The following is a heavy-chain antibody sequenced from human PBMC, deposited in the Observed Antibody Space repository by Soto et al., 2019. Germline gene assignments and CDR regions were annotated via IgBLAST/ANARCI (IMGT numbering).Heavy chain of an antibody. J-gene: IGHJ4*02. V-gene: IGHV3-7*03. CDR2: IKQDGSEK. D-gene: IGHD6-6*01. CDR1: GFTFSSYW. CDR3: SRVGSSSSVDY. Sequence: EVQLVESGGGLVQPGGSLRLSCAASGFTFSSYWMSWVRQAPGKGLEWVANIKQDGSEKYYVDSVKGRFTVSRDNAKNSRYLQMNRLRAEDTAVYYCSRVGSSSSVDYWGQGTLVTVSS.